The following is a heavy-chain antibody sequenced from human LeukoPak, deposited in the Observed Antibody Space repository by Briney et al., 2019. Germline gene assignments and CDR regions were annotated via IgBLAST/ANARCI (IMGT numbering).Heavy chain of an antibody. Sequence: SETLSLTCSVSGVSLSTYSWTWVRQSPGKRLEWVGSIYNGGTNNYNPSLKVRATISPDTAKNQFSLRLRSVTAADTAIYYCARDTTVASGMQYWGQGTLVSVSS. CDR3: ARDTTVASGMQY. D-gene: IGHD5-12*01. CDR1: GVSLSTYS. J-gene: IGHJ4*02. CDR2: IYNGGTN. V-gene: IGHV4-59*01.